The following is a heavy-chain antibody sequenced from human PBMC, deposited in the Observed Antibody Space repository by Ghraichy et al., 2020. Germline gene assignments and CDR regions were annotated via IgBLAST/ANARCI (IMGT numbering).Heavy chain of an antibody. Sequence: SQTLSLTCTVSGGSISSYYWSWIRQPPGKGLEWIGYIYTSGSTNYNPSLKSRVTISVDTSKNQFSLKLSSVTAADTAVYYCARHLDGDYPSYYYYGMDVWGQGTTVTVSS. J-gene: IGHJ6*02. CDR2: IYTSGST. D-gene: IGHD4-17*01. V-gene: IGHV4-4*09. CDR3: ARHLDGDYPSYYYYGMDV. CDR1: GGSISSYY.